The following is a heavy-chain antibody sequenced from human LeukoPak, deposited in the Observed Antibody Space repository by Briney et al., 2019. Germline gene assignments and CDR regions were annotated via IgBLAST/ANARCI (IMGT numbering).Heavy chain of an antibody. V-gene: IGHV3-23*01. D-gene: IGHD5-18*01. CDR2: ISGSGGST. CDR1: VFTFSSYA. J-gene: IGHJ4*02. CDR3: AKDHGYSYELPFDY. Sequence: PGGSLRLSCVASVFTFSSYAMSWVRQAPGKGLEWVSAISGSGGSTYYADSVKGRFTISRDNSKNTLYLQMNSLRAEDTAVYYCAKDHGYSYELPFDYWGQGTLVTVSS.